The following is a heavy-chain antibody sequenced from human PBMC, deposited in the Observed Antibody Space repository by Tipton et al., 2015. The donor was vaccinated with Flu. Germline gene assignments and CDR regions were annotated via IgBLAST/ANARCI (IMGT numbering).Heavy chain of an antibody. CDR1: GDSIRSSNYY. CDR3: ARRDYSNYVSEPKNWFDP. D-gene: IGHD4-11*01. J-gene: IGHJ5*02. CDR2: SFHSGNT. Sequence: TLSLTCGVSGDSIRSSNYYLGWIRQPPGKGLEWIGNSFHSGNTYLNPSLKSRVTISVDTSKNQFSLKLSSVTAADTAVYYCARRDYSNYVSEPKNWFDPWGQGALVTVSS. V-gene: IGHV4-39*07.